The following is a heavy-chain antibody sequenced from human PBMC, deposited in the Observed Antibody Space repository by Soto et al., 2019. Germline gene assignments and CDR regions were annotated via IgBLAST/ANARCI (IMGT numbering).Heavy chain of an antibody. CDR1: GGTFSSYA. V-gene: IGHV1-69*13. CDR2: IIPIFGTA. CDR3: GRGYYGVYYYGMEV. D-gene: IGHD1-26*01. J-gene: IGHJ6*02. Sequence: ASVKVSCKASGGTFSSYAISWVRQAPGQGLEWMGGIIPIFGTANYAQKFQGRVTITADESTSTAYMELSSLRSEDTAVYYCGRGYYGVYYYGMEVWGQGTTVTVSS.